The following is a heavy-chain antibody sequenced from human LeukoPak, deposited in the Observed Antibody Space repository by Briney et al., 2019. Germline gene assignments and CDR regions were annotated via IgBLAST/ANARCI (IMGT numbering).Heavy chain of an antibody. J-gene: IGHJ4*02. CDR2: INHSGST. Sequence: SETLSLTCAVYGGSFSGYYWSWIRQPPGKGLEWIGEINHSGSTNYNPSLKSRVTVSVDTSKNQFSLKLSSVTAADTAVYYCARGKSNYGDYVDYWGQGNLVTVFS. CDR3: ARGKSNYGDYVDY. CDR1: GGSFSGYY. V-gene: IGHV4-34*01. D-gene: IGHD4-17*01.